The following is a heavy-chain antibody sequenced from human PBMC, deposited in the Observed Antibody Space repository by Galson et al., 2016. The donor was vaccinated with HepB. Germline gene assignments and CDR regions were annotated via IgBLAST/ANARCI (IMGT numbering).Heavy chain of an antibody. D-gene: IGHD6-6*01. CDR1: GFTFSDYG. CDR3: TLATRYDAFDI. CDR2: ISYDGINK. Sequence: SLRLSCAASGFTFSDYGMPWVRQAPGKGLEWVAVISYDGINKYYADSVKGRFTISRDNSKNTLYLQMNSLRAEDTAVYYCTLATRYDAFDIWGQGTLVTVSA. J-gene: IGHJ3*02. V-gene: IGHV3-30*03.